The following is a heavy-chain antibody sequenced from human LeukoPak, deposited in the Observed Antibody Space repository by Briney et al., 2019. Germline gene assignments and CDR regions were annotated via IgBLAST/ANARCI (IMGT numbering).Heavy chain of an antibody. Sequence: GGSLRLSCAASGFTFSTYWVNWVRQAPGKGLEWVANIKQDGSEKYYVDSVKGRFTISRDNAKNSLYLQMNSLRAEDTAVYYCAKDVTLVRGGLFDYWGQGTLVTVSS. CDR3: AKDVTLVRGGLFDY. CDR2: IKQDGSEK. V-gene: IGHV3-7*01. CDR1: GFTFSTYW. J-gene: IGHJ4*02. D-gene: IGHD3-10*01.